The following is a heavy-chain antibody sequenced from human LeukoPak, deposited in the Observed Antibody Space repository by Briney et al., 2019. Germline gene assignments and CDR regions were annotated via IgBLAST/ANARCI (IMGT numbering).Heavy chain of an antibody. CDR3: AGSPITMVRGDPNYYFDY. Sequence: GASVKVSCKASGYTFTGYYMHWVRQAPGQGLEWMGGIIPIFGTANYAQKFQGRVTITADESTSTAYMELSSLRSEDTAVYYCAGSPITMVRGDPNYYFDYWGQGTLVTVSS. D-gene: IGHD3-10*01. V-gene: IGHV1-69*13. J-gene: IGHJ4*02. CDR2: IIPIFGTA. CDR1: GYTFTGYY.